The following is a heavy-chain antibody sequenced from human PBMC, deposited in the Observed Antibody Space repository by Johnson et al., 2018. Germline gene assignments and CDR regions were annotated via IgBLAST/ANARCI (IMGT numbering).Heavy chain of an antibody. CDR3: SKDYIGNEYYYYYMDV. D-gene: IGHD5-12*01. V-gene: IGHV3-30*18. CDR2: ISYDGSNK. J-gene: IGHJ6*03. Sequence: VQLLESGGGVVQPGRSLRLSCAASGFTFSSYGMHWVRQAPGKGLEWVAVISYDGSNKYYADSVKGRFTISRDNSKNTLYLQMNSLRAEDTAVYYCSKDYIGNEYYYYYMDVWGKGTTVTVSS. CDR1: GFTFSSYG.